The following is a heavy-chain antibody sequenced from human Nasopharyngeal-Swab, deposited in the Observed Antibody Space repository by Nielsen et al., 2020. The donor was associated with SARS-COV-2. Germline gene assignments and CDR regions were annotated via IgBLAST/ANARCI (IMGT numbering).Heavy chain of an antibody. CDR2: INPSGGST. D-gene: IGHD4-23*01. CDR3: ARDRATVVTPTNWYFDL. V-gene: IGHV1-46*01. CDR1: GYTFTSYY. J-gene: IGHJ2*01. Sequence: ASVTVSCKASGYTFTSYYMHWVRQAPGQGLEWMGIINPSGGSTSYAQKFQGRVTMTRDTSTSTVYMELSSLRSEDTAVYYCARDRATVVTPTNWYFDLWGRGTLVTVSS.